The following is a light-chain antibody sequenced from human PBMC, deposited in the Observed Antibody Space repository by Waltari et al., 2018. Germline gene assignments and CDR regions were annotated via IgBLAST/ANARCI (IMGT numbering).Light chain of an antibody. CDR3: ATWDDSLNGQVI. CDR2: TNN. Sequence: QSVLTQPPLASGTPGQSVTISCSGSSSNIGNNYVDWYQQLPGKAPKLLIYTNNQWPSGVPDRFSGSKSGTSASLAISGLRSEDEADYYCATWDDSLNGQVIFGGGTKLTVL. V-gene: IGLV1-47*01. J-gene: IGLJ2*01. CDR1: SSNIGNNY.